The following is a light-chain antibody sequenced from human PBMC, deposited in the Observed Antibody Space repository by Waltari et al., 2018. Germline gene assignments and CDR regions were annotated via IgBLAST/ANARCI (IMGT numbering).Light chain of an antibody. CDR1: HSINTN. CDR3: QQYNNWPPWT. J-gene: IGKJ1*01. Sequence: MTQSPDTLSASPGERITLSCRASHSINTNLAWYQRKPGQAPRLLISDASTRAAGVPARFSGSGSGTEFTLTISSLQSEDFAVYYCQQYNNWPPWTFGQGTKVEIK. CDR2: DAS. V-gene: IGKV3-15*01.